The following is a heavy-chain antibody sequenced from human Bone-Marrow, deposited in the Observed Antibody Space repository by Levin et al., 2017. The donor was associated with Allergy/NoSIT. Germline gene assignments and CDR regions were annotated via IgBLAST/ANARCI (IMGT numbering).Heavy chain of an antibody. CDR2: IYPRDSDI. D-gene: IGHD2-8*01. J-gene: IGHJ5*02. CDR3: AKEGANGSPAGFDP. CDR1: GYSFTKYW. Sequence: PGGSLRLSCKASGYSFTKYWIAWLRQTPGKGLEWMGIIYPRDSDIRYSPSFQGQVTISADKSINTAYLQWNSLKAADTAIYYCAKEGANGSPAGFDPWGQGTVVTVSS. V-gene: IGHV5-51*01.